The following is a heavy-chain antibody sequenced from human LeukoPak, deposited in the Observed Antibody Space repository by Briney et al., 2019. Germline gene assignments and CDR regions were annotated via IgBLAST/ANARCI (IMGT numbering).Heavy chain of an antibody. CDR3: ARELEVGYFDY. CDR1: GGSISSYY. V-gene: IGHV4-59*01. CDR2: IYYSGST. J-gene: IGHJ4*02. D-gene: IGHD1-26*01. Sequence: ETLSLTCTVSGGSISSYYWSWIRQPPGKGLERIGYIYYSGSTNYNPSLKSRVTISVDTSKNQFSLKLSSVTAADTAVYYCARELEVGYFDYWGQGTLVTVSS.